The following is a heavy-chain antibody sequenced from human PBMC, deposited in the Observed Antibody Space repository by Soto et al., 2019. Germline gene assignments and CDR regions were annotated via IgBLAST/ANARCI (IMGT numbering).Heavy chain of an antibody. CDR2: IYYSGRT. CDR1: GGSISSGGYY. D-gene: IGHD3-10*01. J-gene: IGHJ4*02. Sequence: QVQLQESGPGLVKPSQTLSLTCTVSGGSISSGGYYWSWIRQHPGKGLEWIGYIYYSGRTYYNPSLQSRVTISVDTSKNQFSLKLNSVTAADTAVYYCARGITMVRGVGLFYFDYWGQGTLVTVSS. V-gene: IGHV4-31*03. CDR3: ARGITMVRGVGLFYFDY.